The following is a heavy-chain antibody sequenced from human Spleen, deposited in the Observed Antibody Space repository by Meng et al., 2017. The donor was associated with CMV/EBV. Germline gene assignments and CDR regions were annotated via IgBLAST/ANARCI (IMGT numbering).Heavy chain of an antibody. CDR3: ARGKTGTAVDY. D-gene: IGHD1-7*01. CDR2: ISSSSSYI. Sequence: SCAASGFTFSSYSMNWVRQAPGKGLEWVSSISSSSSYIYYADSVKGRFTISRDNAKNSLYLQMNSLRTEDTAVYYCARGKTGTAVDYWGQGTLVTVSS. CDR1: GFTFSSYS. J-gene: IGHJ4*02. V-gene: IGHV3-21*01.